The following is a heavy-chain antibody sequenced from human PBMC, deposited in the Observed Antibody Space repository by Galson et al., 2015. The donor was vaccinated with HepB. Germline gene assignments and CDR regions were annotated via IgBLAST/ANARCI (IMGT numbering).Heavy chain of an antibody. Sequence: SLSLSCAGSGFIFRHHAMAWIRQAPGKGLEWVSGINGRGSTRSYSDAVKGRFSISRDNSKDTVFLQMDNLRAEDTAVYYCVKEGSWVGGDWFDPWGQGALVTVS. CDR1: GFIFRHHA. CDR3: VKEGSWVGGDWFDP. D-gene: IGHD3-3*01. V-gene: IGHV3-23*01. CDR2: INGRGSTR. J-gene: IGHJ5*02.